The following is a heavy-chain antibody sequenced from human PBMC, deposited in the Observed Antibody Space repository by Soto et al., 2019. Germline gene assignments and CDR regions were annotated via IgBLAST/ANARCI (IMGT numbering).Heavy chain of an antibody. CDR3: AKETYAGPLDH. J-gene: IGHJ4*02. CDR2: ISYDGSNK. V-gene: IGHV3-30*18. Sequence: QVQLVESGGGVVQPGRSLRLSCAASGFTFGSYGMHWVRQAPGKGLEWVAVISYDGSNKYYADSVKGRFTISRDNSKNALYPRMNSLRAEDTAVYYCAKETYAGPLDHWGQGTLVTVSS. CDR1: GFTFGSYG.